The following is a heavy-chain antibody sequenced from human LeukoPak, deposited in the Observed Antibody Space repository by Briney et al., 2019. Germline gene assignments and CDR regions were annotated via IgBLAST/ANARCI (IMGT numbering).Heavy chain of an antibody. CDR3: ARHLPVVLLVAIRGGNFQH. Sequence: SETLSLTCTVSGGSISSGSYYWSWIRQPAGKGLEWIGRIYTSGSTNYNPSLKSRVTISVDTSKNQFSLKLSSVTAADTAVYYCARHLPVVLLVAIRGGNFQHWGQGTLVTVSS. D-gene: IGHD2-2*01. V-gene: IGHV4-61*02. J-gene: IGHJ1*01. CDR1: GGSISSGSYY. CDR2: IYTSGST.